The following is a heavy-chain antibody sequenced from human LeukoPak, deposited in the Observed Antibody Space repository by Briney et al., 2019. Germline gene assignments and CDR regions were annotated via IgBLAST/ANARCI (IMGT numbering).Heavy chain of an antibody. Sequence: PGGSLRLSCAASGFTFSSYGMHWVRQAPGKGLEWVAFISYDGRNKYYGDSVKGRFTISRDNSKNTLYLQMNSLRAEDTAVYYRAQDRSMEGIQFWGQGTLVIVSS. CDR2: ISYDGRNK. J-gene: IGHJ4*02. CDR1: GFTFSSYG. CDR3: AQDRSMEGIQF. V-gene: IGHV3-30*18. D-gene: IGHD5-18*01.